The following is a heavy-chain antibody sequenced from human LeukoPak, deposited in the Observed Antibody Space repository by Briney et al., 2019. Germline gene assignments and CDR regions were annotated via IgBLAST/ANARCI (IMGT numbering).Heavy chain of an antibody. J-gene: IGHJ4*02. CDR2: ISSSSSYI. D-gene: IGHD1-14*01. CDR3: ARETNLNLDY. CDR1: GSTFSSYS. Sequence: GGSLRLSCAASGSTFSSYSMNWVRQAPGKGLEWVSSISSSSSYIYYADSVKGRFTISGDNAKNSLYLQMNSLRAEDTAVYYCARETNLNLDYWGQGTLVTVSS. V-gene: IGHV3-21*01.